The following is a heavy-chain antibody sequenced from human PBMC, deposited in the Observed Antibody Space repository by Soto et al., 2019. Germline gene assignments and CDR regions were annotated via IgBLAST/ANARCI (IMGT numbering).Heavy chain of an antibody. CDR2: MNPDDGSA. CDR3: ASSSSGYPEY. D-gene: IGHD3-22*01. V-gene: IGHV1-46*01. J-gene: IGHJ4*02. Sequence: QVQVVQSGAEVKKPGASVKVSCEASGNTFTKYYIHWVRQAPGQGLEWMGAMNPDDGSASYAQKFRGRVTMTRVTSTRTVYMELSSLKNEDTAVYYCASSSSGYPEYWGQGTLVNVSS. CDR1: GNTFTKYY.